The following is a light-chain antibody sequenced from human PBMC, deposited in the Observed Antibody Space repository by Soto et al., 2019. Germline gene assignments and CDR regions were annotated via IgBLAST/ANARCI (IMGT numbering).Light chain of an antibody. CDR3: CSYAGDNYV. J-gene: IGLJ1*01. CDR2: VVS. CDR1: SSDVGSYNL. Sequence: QSVLTQPASVSGSPGRSITISCTGTSSDVGSYNLVSWYQHHPGKAPQLMIFVVSKRPSGVSNRFSGSKSGNTASLTISGLQAEDEADYYCCSYAGDNYVLGAGTKVT. V-gene: IGLV2-23*02.